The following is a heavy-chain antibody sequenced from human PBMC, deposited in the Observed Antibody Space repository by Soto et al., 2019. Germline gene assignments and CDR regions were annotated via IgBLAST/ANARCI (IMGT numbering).Heavy chain of an antibody. Sequence: SETLSLTCDVSGGSISSGTYSWNWIRQPPGKGLEWIGYIYHSGSFYYNPSLKSRVTISIDRSKNQFSLNLNSVTAADTAVYYCARASGYCSGGTCFPFDYWGRGTLVTVSS. D-gene: IGHD2-15*01. J-gene: IGHJ4*02. V-gene: IGHV4-30-2*01. CDR1: GGSISSGTYS. CDR2: IYHSGSF. CDR3: ARASGYCSGGTCFPFDY.